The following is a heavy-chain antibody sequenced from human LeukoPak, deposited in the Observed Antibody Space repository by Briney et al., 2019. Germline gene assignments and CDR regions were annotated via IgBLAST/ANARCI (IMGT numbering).Heavy chain of an antibody. V-gene: IGHV3-53*01. CDR1: GFTVSSNY. CDR2: IYSGGST. J-gene: IGHJ5*01. CDR3: ARENYYDSSGYYDS. D-gene: IGHD3-22*01. Sequence: GGSRRLSCAASGFTVSSNYMSWVRQAPGKGLEWVSVIYSGGSTYYADSVKGRFTISRDNSKNTLYLQMNSLRAEDTAVYYCARENYYDSSGYYDSWGQGTLVTVSS.